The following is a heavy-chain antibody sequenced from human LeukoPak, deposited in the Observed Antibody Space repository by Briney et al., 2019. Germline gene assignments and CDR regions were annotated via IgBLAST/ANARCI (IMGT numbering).Heavy chain of an antibody. Sequence: SVKVSCKASGGTFSSYAISWVRQAPGQGLEWMGGIILIFGTANYAQKFQGRVTITADESTSTAYMELSSLRSEDTAVYYCAREGDIVVVPAASYFDYWGQGTLVTVSS. D-gene: IGHD2-2*01. CDR2: IILIFGTA. CDR1: GGTFSSYA. J-gene: IGHJ4*02. V-gene: IGHV1-69*13. CDR3: AREGDIVVVPAASYFDY.